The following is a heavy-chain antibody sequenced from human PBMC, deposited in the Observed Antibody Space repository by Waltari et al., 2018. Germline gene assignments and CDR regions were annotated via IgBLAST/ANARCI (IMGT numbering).Heavy chain of an antibody. CDR3: ARSIAAAMSAFDI. D-gene: IGHD6-13*01. V-gene: IGHV3-53*01. J-gene: IGHJ3*02. Sequence: EVQLVESGGGLIQPGGSLRLSCAASGFTVSSNYMSWVRQAPGKGLEWVSVIYSGGSTDYADSVKGRFTISRDNSKNTLYLQMNSLRAEDTAVYYCARSIAAAMSAFDIWGQGTMVIVSS. CDR1: GFTVSSNY. CDR2: IYSGGST.